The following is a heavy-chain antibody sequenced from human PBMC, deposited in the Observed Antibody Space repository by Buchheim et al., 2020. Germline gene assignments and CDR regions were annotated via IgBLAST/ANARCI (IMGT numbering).Heavy chain of an antibody. CDR3: TRDPPYSGWSFDY. Sequence: QVQLVESGGGAVQPGRSLRLSCAASGFTFSTHAMHWVRQAPGKGLKWVTMIWHDGSNTHYAESVRGRFTNSRDNSRDTVYLQMNSLRVEDTAVYYCTRDPPYSGWSFDYWGQGTL. CDR1: GFTFSTHA. D-gene: IGHD6-19*01. J-gene: IGHJ4*02. V-gene: IGHV3-33*01. CDR2: IWHDGSNT.